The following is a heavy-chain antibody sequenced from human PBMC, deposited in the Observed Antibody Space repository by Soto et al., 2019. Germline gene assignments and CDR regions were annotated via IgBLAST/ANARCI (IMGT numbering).Heavy chain of an antibody. CDR2: INAGNGNT. D-gene: IGHD2-15*01. CDR1: GYTFTSYA. V-gene: IGHV1-3*01. Sequence: QVQLVQSGAEVKKPGASVKVSCKASGYTFTSYAMHWVRQAPGQRLEWMGWINAGNGNTKYSQKFQGRVTITRDTSASTAYMKLSSLRSEDTAVYYCARDRDIVVVVAATRHSGWFDPWGQGTLVTVSS. J-gene: IGHJ5*02. CDR3: ARDRDIVVVVAATRHSGWFDP.